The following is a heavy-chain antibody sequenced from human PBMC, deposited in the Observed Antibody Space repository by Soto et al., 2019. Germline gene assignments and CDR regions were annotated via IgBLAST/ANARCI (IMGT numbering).Heavy chain of an antibody. J-gene: IGHJ6*02. CDR3: ARGRGYSGDDHYYYFDMDV. CDR1: GGTFNNYP. V-gene: IGHV1-69*13. CDR2: SIPIFGTA. Sequence: SVKVSCKASGGTFNNYPITWVRQATGEGLEWMGGSIPIFGTANYAQKFQGRVTISVDESTSTAYMELSSLRSEDTAVYYCARGRGYSGDDHYYYFDMDVWGQGTTVTVSS. D-gene: IGHD5-12*01.